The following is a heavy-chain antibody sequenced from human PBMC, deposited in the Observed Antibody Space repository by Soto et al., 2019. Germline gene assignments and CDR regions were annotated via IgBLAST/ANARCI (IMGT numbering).Heavy chain of an antibody. V-gene: IGHV1-18*01. J-gene: IGHJ6*02. Sequence: QVQLVQSGDEVKKPGASVKVSCKASGYIFVNYGIAWVRQAPGQGLEWMGWISPYTGNTHSATKVQGRLTLTTDTSKSRASMDLGSLTSDDTAVYYCVMVDNYVTPTPQDVWGQGTTVTVSS. CDR1: GYIFVNYG. CDR3: VMVDNYVTPTPQDV. D-gene: IGHD3-16*01. CDR2: ISPYTGNT.